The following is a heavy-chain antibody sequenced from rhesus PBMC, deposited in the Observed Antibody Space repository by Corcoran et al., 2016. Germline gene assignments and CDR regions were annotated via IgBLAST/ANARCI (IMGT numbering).Heavy chain of an antibody. V-gene: IGHV4-169*02. Sequence: QLQLQESGPGLVKPSETLSVTCAVSGGSISSSYWSWIRQAPGKGLEWIGYIYGSGSSTNYNPPLKSRVNLSVDTSKNQLSLKLSSVTAADTAVYYCASERYDSGYYGYFEFWGQGALVTVSS. CDR3: ASERYDSGYYGYFEF. D-gene: IGHD3-28*01. CDR2: IYGSGSST. CDR1: GGSISSSY. J-gene: IGHJ1*01.